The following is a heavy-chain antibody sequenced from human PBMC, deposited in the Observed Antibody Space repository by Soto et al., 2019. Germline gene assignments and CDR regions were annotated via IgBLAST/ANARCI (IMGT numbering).Heavy chain of an antibody. CDR2: IDPSDSYT. J-gene: IGHJ6*02. CDR3: ARPISGYSSSFGGMDGVLGMDV. CDR1: GYSFTSYW. V-gene: IGHV5-10-1*01. D-gene: IGHD6-13*01. Sequence: GESLKISCKGSGYSFTSYWISWVRQMPGKGLEWMGRIDPSDSYTNYSPSFQGHVTISADKSISTAYLQWSSLKASDTAMYYCARPISGYSSSFGGMDGVLGMDVWGQGTTVTVSS.